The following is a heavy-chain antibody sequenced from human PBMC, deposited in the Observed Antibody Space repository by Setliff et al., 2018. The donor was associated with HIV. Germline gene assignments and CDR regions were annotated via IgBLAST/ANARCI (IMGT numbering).Heavy chain of an antibody. CDR2: MNPNSGNT. D-gene: IGHD6-19*01. V-gene: IGHV1-8*01. J-gene: IGHJ6*03. CDR3: ARGAWYSSGWYSSRYMDV. CDR1: GYTFTSND. Sequence: GASVKVSCKASGYTFTSNDINWVRQATGQGLEWMGWMNPNSGNTGYAQKFQGRVTMTRGTSISTAYMELSSLRSDDTAVYYCARGAWYSSGWYSSRYMDVWGKGTTVTVSS.